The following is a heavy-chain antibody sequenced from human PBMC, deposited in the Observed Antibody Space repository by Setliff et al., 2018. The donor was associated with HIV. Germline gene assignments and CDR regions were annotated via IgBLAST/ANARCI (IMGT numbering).Heavy chain of an antibody. CDR2: INLYKDDT. V-gene: IGHV1-18*01. Sequence: ASVKVSCKASGYTFSSYAITWVRQAPGQGLEWMGSINLYKDDTHYAQKFQDRVAMTADTSTNTVYMELRSLRSDDTAVYYCARYDLCSDDCSDEGADIWGQGTLVTVSS. D-gene: IGHD2-21*01. CDR1: GYTFSSYA. CDR3: ARYDLCSDDCSDEGADI. J-gene: IGHJ4*02.